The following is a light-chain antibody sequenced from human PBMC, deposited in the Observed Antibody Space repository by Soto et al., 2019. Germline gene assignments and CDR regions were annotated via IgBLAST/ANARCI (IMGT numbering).Light chain of an antibody. CDR1: QSFSSSY. CDR3: QQYGTSIT. CDR2: GAS. J-gene: IGKJ5*01. Sequence: EIVLTQSPGTLALSPGERATLSCRASQSFSSSYLAWYQQKPGQAPRLLIYGASSRATGIPDRFSGSGSGTDFTLTISRLEPKDFAVYYCQQYGTSITFGQGTRLEI. V-gene: IGKV3-20*01.